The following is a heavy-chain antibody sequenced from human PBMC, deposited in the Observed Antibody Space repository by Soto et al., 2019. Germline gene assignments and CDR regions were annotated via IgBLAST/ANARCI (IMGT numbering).Heavy chain of an antibody. CDR1: GFSLSNARMG. CDR2: IFSNDEK. Sequence: SGPTLVNPTETLTLTCTVSGFSLSNARMGVSWIRQPPGKALEWLAHIFSNDEKSYSTSLKSRLTISKDTSKSQVVLTMTNMDPVDTATYYCARLGYYYDSSGYYPTPDYWGQGTLVTVSS. D-gene: IGHD3-22*01. CDR3: ARLGYYYDSSGYYPTPDY. V-gene: IGHV2-26*01. J-gene: IGHJ4*02.